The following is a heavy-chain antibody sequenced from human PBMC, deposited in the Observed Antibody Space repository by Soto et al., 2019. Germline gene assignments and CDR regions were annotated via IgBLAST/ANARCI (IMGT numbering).Heavy chain of an antibody. V-gene: IGHV1-69*13. J-gene: IGHJ6*02. D-gene: IGHD3-10*01. Sequence: VASVKVSCKASGGTFSSYAISWVRQAPGQGLEWMGGIIPIFGTANYAQKFQGRVTITADESTSTAYMELSSLRSEDTAVYYCARALEDYGSGSYYYYYGMDVWGQGTTVTVSS. CDR1: GGTFSSYA. CDR2: IIPIFGTA. CDR3: ARALEDYGSGSYYYYYGMDV.